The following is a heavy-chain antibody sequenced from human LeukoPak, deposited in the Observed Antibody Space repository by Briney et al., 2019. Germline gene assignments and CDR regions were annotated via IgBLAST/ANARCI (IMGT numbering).Heavy chain of an antibody. D-gene: IGHD2-2*03. J-gene: IGHJ5*02. CDR3: AREMGIVVVPAGLDP. V-gene: IGHV3-23*01. CDR2: ISGSGTIT. CDR1: GFTFSSYA. Sequence: QPGGSLRLSCAASGFTFSSYAMSWGRQAPGKGLEWVSAISGSGTITYYADSVKGRFTLSRDNSNNTLYLQMNSLRAEDTAVYYCAREMGIVVVPAGLDPWGQGTLVTVSS.